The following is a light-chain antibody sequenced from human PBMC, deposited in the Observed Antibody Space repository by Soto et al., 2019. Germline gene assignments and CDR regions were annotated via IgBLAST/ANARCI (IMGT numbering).Light chain of an antibody. V-gene: IGKV3-20*01. CDR3: QQYGSSPLYT. CDR2: GAS. J-gene: IGKJ2*01. CDR1: QSVSSSY. Sequence: EIVLTQSPGTLSWSPGERATPSSRASQSVSSSYLAWYQQKPGQAPRLLIYGASSRATGIPDRFSGSGSGTDFTLTISRLEPEDFAVYYCQQYGSSPLYTFGQGTKLEIK.